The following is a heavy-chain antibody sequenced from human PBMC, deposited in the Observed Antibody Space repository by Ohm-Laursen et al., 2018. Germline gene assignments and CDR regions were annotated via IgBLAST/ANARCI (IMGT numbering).Heavy chain of an antibody. J-gene: IGHJ4*02. CDR3: GKYIFDY. CDR2: ISDSGVST. V-gene: IGHV3-23*01. CDR1: GFTFSSYA. Sequence: SLRLSCTASGFTFSSYAMSWVRQAPGKGLEWVSGISDSGVSTYYADSVKGRFTISRDNSKNTIYLEMNSLRAEDTAAYYCGKYIFDYWGQGTLVIVSP.